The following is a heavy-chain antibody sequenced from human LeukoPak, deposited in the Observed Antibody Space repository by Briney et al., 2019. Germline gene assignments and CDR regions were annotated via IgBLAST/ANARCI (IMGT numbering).Heavy chain of an antibody. CDR2: IYYSGST. CDR3: ARDRSSSGWYYFDY. CDR1: GGSISSYY. Sequence: PSETLSLTCTVSGGSISSYYWSWIRQPPGKGLEWIGYIYYSGSTNYNPSLKSRVTISVDTSKNQFSLKLSSVTAADTAVYCCARDRSSSGWYYFDYWGQGTLVTVSS. D-gene: IGHD6-19*01. V-gene: IGHV4-59*01. J-gene: IGHJ4*02.